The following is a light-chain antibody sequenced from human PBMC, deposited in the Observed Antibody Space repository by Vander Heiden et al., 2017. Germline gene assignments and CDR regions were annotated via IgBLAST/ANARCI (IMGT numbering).Light chain of an antibody. CDR1: NIGSKS. CDR3: QVWDSSSDHFVV. CDR2: DDS. V-gene: IGLV3-21*02. J-gene: IGLJ2*01. Sequence: SYVLTQPPSVSVAPGQTARITCGGNNIGSKSVHWYQQKPGQAPGLVVYDDSDRPAGSPERFSGSNSGNTATMTISRVEAGDEADDYCQVWDSSSDHFVVFGGGTKLTVL.